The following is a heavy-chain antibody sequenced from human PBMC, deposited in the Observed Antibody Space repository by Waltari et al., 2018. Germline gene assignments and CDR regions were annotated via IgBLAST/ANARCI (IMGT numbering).Heavy chain of an antibody. V-gene: IGHV4-59*01. J-gene: IGHJ4*02. Sequence: QVQLQESGPGLVKPSETLSLTCTVSGGSISSYYWSWIRQPPGKGLEWIGYIYYRGSTNYNPPLKSRVTISVDTSKNQFSLKLSAVTAADTAVYYCARDAPSSPLRFDYWGQGTLVTVSS. CDR1: GGSISSYY. CDR2: IYYRGST. D-gene: IGHD6-13*01. CDR3: ARDAPSSPLRFDY.